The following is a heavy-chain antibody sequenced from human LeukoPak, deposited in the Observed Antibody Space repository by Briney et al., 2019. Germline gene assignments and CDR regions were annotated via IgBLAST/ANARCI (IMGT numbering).Heavy chain of an antibody. CDR2: INHSGIT. V-gene: IGHV4-34*01. D-gene: IGHD5-12*01. CDR1: GGSFSGSY. J-gene: IGHJ4*02. Sequence: SETLSLTCAVDGGSFSGSYWSWIRQPPGKGLEWIGEINHSGITNYNPSLKSRVTISVDTSKNQFSLKLSSVTAADTAVYYCARGGRARGYSDYGEDYWGQGTLVTVSS. CDR3: ARGGRARGYSDYGEDY.